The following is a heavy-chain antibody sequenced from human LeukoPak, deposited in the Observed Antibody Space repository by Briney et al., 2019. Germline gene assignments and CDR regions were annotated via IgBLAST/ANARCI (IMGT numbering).Heavy chain of an antibody. J-gene: IGHJ3*02. CDR2: IDYRGTT. CDR3: ARRRLRPEAFDI. Sequence: PSETLSLTCTASGGSISSYHWGWIRQPPGKGLEWIANIDYRGTTYYNLSLKSRVAISVDTSKNQFSLKLTSVSAADTAVYYCARRRLRPEAFDIWGQGTKVTVSS. V-gene: IGHV4-39*01. CDR1: GGSISSYH. D-gene: IGHD4-17*01.